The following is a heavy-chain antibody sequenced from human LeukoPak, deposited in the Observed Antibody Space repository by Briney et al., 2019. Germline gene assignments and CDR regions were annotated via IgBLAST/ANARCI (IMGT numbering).Heavy chain of an antibody. CDR1: GGSISSGGYS. Sequence: SETLSLTCAVSGGSISSGGYSWSWIRQPPGKGLEWIGYIYHSGSTYYNPSLKSRVTISVDRSKNQFSLRLTSVTAADTAVYYCAREGYYDSSGYNWFDPGGQGTLVTVSS. V-gene: IGHV4-30-2*01. CDR2: IYHSGST. CDR3: AREGYYDSSGYNWFDP. D-gene: IGHD3-22*01. J-gene: IGHJ5*02.